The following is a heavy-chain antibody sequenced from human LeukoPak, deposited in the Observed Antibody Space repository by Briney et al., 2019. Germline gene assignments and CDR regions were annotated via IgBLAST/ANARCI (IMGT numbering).Heavy chain of an antibody. Sequence: GGSLRLSCAASGFTFSSYGMHWVRQAPGKGLEWVAVISYDGSNKYYVNSVKGRFTISRDNSKNTLYLQMNSLRAEDTAVYYCAKGETGYCSGGSCYTEYWGQGTLVTVSS. J-gene: IGHJ4*02. D-gene: IGHD2-15*01. CDR1: GFTFSSYG. CDR2: ISYDGSNK. CDR3: AKGETGYCSGGSCYTEY. V-gene: IGHV3-30*18.